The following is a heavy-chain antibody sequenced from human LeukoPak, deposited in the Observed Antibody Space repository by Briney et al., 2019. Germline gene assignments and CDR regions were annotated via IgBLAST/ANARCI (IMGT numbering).Heavy chain of an antibody. Sequence: APVKVSCKASGYTFTSYGISWVRQAPGQGLEWMGWISAYNGNTNYAQKLQGRVTMTTDTSTSTAYMELRSLRSDDTAVYYCARASPSIAARKIGFFDPWGQGTLVTVSS. D-gene: IGHD6-6*01. V-gene: IGHV1-18*01. CDR1: GYTFTSYG. CDR2: ISAYNGNT. J-gene: IGHJ5*02. CDR3: ARASPSIAARKIGFFDP.